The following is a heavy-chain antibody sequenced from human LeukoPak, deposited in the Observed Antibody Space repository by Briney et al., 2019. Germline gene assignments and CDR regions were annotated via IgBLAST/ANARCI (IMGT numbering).Heavy chain of an antibody. J-gene: IGHJ6*03. V-gene: IGHV1-18*01. CDR1: GYTFTSYG. Sequence: GASVKVSFNTSGYTFTSYGISWVRQAPGQGREWMGWISPYNGNTNYAQNLQGRVTITTDTSTSTAYMELRSLRSDDTAVYYCARDRTAMIKRDHYYYLDVWGKGTTVIVSS. CDR2: ISPYNGNT. CDR3: ARDRTAMIKRDHYYYLDV. D-gene: IGHD5-18*01.